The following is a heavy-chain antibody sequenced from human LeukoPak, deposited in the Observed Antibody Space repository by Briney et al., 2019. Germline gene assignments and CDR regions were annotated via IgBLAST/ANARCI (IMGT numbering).Heavy chain of an antibody. CDR2: IIPIFGTA. Sequence: SVKVSCTASGGTFSSYAISWVRQAPGQGLEWMGGIIPIFGTANYAQKFQGRVTITADESTSTAYMELSSPRSEDTAVYYCARDGVAAQFDYWGQGTLVTVSS. CDR1: GGTFSSYA. D-gene: IGHD6-13*01. J-gene: IGHJ4*02. V-gene: IGHV1-69*13. CDR3: ARDGVAAQFDY.